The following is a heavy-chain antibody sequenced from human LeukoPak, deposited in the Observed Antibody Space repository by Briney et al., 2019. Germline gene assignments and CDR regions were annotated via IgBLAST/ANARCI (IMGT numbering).Heavy chain of an antibody. V-gene: IGHV3-21*01. D-gene: IGHD2/OR15-2a*01. CDR3: ARRHYFHNSAKAFDI. CDR1: GFTFSSYN. Sequence: GGSLRLSCAASGFTFSSYNMNWVRQAPGKGLEWVSSISSTTSYIDYADSVRGRFTISRDNANNFLYLQMNSLRAEDTAVYFCARRHYFHNSAKAFDIWGQGTMVTVSS. CDR2: ISSTTSYI. J-gene: IGHJ3*02.